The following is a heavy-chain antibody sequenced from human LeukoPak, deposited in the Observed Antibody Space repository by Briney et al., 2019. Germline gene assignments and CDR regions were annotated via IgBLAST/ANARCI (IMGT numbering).Heavy chain of an antibody. CDR1: GYTFTGYY. D-gene: IGHD2-8*01. J-gene: IGHJ6*03. V-gene: IGHV1-2*02. Sequence: ASVKVSCKASGYTFTGYYMHWVRQAPGQGLEWMGWINPNSGGTNYAQKFQGRVTMTRDTSISTAYMELTRLRSDDTAVYYCARGGLRVMVYRLYYMDVWGKGTTVTVSS. CDR2: INPNSGGT. CDR3: ARGGLRVMVYRLYYMDV.